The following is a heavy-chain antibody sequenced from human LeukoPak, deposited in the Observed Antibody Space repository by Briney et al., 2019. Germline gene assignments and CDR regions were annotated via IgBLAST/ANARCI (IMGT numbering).Heavy chain of an antibody. CDR3: ARDHHGSGSYPNP. Sequence: GGSLRLSCAASGFTFSSYAMHWVRQAPGKGLEWVAVISYDGSNKYYADSVKGRFTISRDNSKNTLYLQMYSLRVDDTAVYYCARDHHGSGSYPNPWGQGTLVTVSS. CDR1: GFTFSSYA. D-gene: IGHD3-10*01. J-gene: IGHJ5*02. CDR2: ISYDGSNK. V-gene: IGHV3-30*14.